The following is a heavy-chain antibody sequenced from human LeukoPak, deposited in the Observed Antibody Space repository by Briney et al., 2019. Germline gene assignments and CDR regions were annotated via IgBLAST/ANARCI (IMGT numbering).Heavy chain of an antibody. CDR3: ARPGWMEWLFDY. V-gene: IGHV3-48*01. Sequence: GGSLRLSCAASGFTFSNYNMHWVRQAPGKGLEWVSYITLSRSTIYYADSVEGRFTISRDNARNSLYLQMNSLRAEDTAIYYCARPGWMEWLFDYWGQGTLVTVSS. J-gene: IGHJ4*02. CDR2: ITLSRSTI. CDR1: GFTFSNYN. D-gene: IGHD5-12*01.